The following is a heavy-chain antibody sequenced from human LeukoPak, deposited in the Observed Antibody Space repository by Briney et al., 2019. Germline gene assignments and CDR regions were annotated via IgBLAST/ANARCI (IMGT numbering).Heavy chain of an antibody. D-gene: IGHD6-13*01. CDR3: TRDKWGRQQRYFGMDV. V-gene: IGHV3-30*03. CDR2: ISYDGKND. CDR1: GFIFSDHV. J-gene: IGHJ6*02. Sequence: GGSLRLSCAASGFIFSDHVIHWVRQAPDKGLEWVAMISYDGKNDYYAESVRGRFTISRDNSRDTLYLEMNSLRPDDTAVYYCTRDKWGRQQRYFGMDVWGQGTTVTVSS.